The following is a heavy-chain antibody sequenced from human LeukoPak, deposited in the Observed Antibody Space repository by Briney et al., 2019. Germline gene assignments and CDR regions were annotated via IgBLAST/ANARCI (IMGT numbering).Heavy chain of an antibody. V-gene: IGHV4-4*02. J-gene: IGHJ4*02. CDR3: ARALLWFGEPTYYFDY. CDR1: GGSISSSNW. Sequence: SETLSLTCTVSGGSISSSNWWSWVRQPPGKGLEWIGEIYHSGSTNYNPSLKSRVTISVDKSKNQFSLKLSSVTAADTAVYYCARALLWFGEPTYYFDYWGQGTLVTVSS. CDR2: IYHSGST. D-gene: IGHD3-10*01.